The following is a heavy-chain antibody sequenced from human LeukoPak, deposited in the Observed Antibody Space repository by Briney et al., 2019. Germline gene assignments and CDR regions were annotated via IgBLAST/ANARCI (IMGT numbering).Heavy chain of an antibody. Sequence: GASVKVSCRASGYTFTSYDINWVRQATGQGLEWMGWMNPNSGNTGYAQKFQGRVTMTRNTSISTAYMELSSLRSEDTAVYYCARRKIHSGYDWVFDYWGQGTLVTVSS. V-gene: IGHV1-8*01. CDR2: MNPNSGNT. D-gene: IGHD5-12*01. J-gene: IGHJ4*02. CDR3: ARRKIHSGYDWVFDY. CDR1: GYTFTSYD.